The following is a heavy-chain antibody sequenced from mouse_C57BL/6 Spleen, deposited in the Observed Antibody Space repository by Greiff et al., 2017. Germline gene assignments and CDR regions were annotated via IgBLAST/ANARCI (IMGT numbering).Heavy chain of an antibody. D-gene: IGHD3-3*01. V-gene: IGHV1-56*01. J-gene: IGHJ4*01. CDR2: IFPGSGST. CDR3: ARWGGLTGDAMDY. CDR1: GYTFTSHW. Sequence: QVQLQQSGPELVRPGASVKLSCKAPGYTFTSHWMQWVRQRPGQGLEWIGEIFPGSGSTYSNEKFKGKATLTVDKSYSTAYMQLSSLTSEDSAVCFCARWGGLTGDAMDYWGQGTSVTVSS.